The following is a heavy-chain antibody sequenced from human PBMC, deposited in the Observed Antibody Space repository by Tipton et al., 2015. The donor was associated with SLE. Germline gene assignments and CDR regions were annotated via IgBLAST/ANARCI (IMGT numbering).Heavy chain of an antibody. Sequence: LRHSCTVSGGSISSYYWSWIRQPPGKGLEWIGYIYYSGSTNYNPSLKSRVTISVDTSKNQFSLKLSSVTAADTAVYYCAREVGHYYDSSGYDYWGQGTLVTVSS. D-gene: IGHD3-22*01. CDR2: IYYSGST. CDR1: GGSISSYY. V-gene: IGHV4-59*01. CDR3: AREVGHYYDSSGYDY. J-gene: IGHJ4*02.